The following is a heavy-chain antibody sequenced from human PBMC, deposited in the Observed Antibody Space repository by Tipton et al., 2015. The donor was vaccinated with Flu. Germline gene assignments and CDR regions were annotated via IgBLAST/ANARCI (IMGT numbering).Heavy chain of an antibody. CDR2: IYYSGST. J-gene: IGHJ4*02. CDR1: GGSISSNTYY. D-gene: IGHD3-10*01. CDR3: ARQDPPPLRGFRFDY. Sequence: TLSLTCTVSGGSISSNTYYWGWIRQPPGKGLEWIGSIYYSGSTYYNPSLKSRVTISVDTSKNQFSLKLSSVTAADTAVYYCARQDPPPLRGFRFDYWGQGTLVTVSS. V-gene: IGHV4-39*01.